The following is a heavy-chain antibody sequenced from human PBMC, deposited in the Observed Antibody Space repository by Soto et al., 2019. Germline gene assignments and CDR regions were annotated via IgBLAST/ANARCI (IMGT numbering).Heavy chain of an antibody. Sequence: EVQLVESGGGLVKPGGSLRLSCAASGFTFSSYSMNWVRQAPGKGLEWVSSISSSSSYIYYADSVKGRVTISRDNAKNSLYLQMNSLRAEDTAVYYCASLATIEAFDYWGQGTLDTVSS. CDR2: ISSSSSYI. V-gene: IGHV3-21*01. CDR1: GFTFSSYS. J-gene: IGHJ4*02. D-gene: IGHD5-12*01. CDR3: ASLATIEAFDY.